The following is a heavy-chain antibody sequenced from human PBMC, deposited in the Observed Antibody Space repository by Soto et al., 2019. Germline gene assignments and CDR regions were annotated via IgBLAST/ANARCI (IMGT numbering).Heavy chain of an antibody. Sequence: PSETLSLTCAVSGYSISSGYYWGWIRQPPGKGLEWIGSIYHSGSTYYRPSLKSRVTISVDTSKHQVSLKVTSVTAADTAVYHCARGGPDPLGDRPVDYWGQGTLVTVS. CDR3: ARGGPDPLGDRPVDY. CDR2: IYHSGST. D-gene: IGHD1-26*01. J-gene: IGHJ4*02. V-gene: IGHV4-38-2*01. CDR1: GYSISSGYY.